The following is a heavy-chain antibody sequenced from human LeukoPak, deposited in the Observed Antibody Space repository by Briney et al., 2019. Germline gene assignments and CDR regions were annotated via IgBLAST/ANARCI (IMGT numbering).Heavy chain of an antibody. CDR3: AKDLYYYGSGSYPLDY. Sequence: TGGSLRLSCAASGFTFRSYGMHWVRQAPGKGLEWVAFIRYDGSNKYYADSVKGRFTISRDNSKNTLYLQMNSLRAEDTAVYYCAKDLYYYGSGSYPLDYWGQGTLVTVSS. J-gene: IGHJ4*02. CDR1: GFTFRSYG. D-gene: IGHD3-10*01. CDR2: IRYDGSNK. V-gene: IGHV3-30*02.